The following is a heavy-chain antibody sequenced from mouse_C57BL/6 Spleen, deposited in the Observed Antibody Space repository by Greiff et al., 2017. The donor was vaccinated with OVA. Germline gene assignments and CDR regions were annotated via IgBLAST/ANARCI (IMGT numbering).Heavy chain of an antibody. V-gene: IGHV14-3*01. D-gene: IGHD2-3*01. J-gene: IGHJ3*01. CDR2: FDPANGNT. CDR3: ARGDGPAY. CDR1: GFNITNTY. Sequence: EVQLQQSVAELVRPGASVKLSCTASGFNITNTYMHWVKQRPEQGLEWIGRFDPANGNTKYAPKFQGKATITADTSSNTAYLKLSSLASKDTDIYYCARGDGPAYWGQGTLVTVSA.